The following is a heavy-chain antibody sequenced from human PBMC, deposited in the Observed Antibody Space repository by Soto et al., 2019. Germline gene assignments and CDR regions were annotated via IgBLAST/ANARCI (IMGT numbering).Heavy chain of an antibody. D-gene: IGHD2-15*01. V-gene: IGHV1-46*01. J-gene: IGHJ4*02. CDR1: GYSFRDHY. Sequence: ASVKVSCKASGYSFRDHYMHWVRQAPGRGLEWVGIINPSGEHTNYAQQFRGRVAMTRDTSTSTAYMELRSLRSEDTAVYFCARISCKGGSCYFDFDHWGQGTLVTVSS. CDR2: INPSGEHT. CDR3: ARISCKGGSCYFDFDH.